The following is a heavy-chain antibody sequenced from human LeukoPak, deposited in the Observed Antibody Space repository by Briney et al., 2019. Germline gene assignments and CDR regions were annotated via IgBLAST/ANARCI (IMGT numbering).Heavy chain of an antibody. CDR2: IHHSGST. CDR1: GASIRSGDHY. J-gene: IGHJ6*03. D-gene: IGHD5-12*01. Sequence: PLQTLSLTCTVSGASIRSGDHYWSWIRQHPGKGLEWIGYIHHSGSTDYNPSLKSRLTISLDTSKNQFSRKMSTVTAADTAVYYCARGDITTRGYYYCMDVWGNGTMVTVSS. CDR3: ARGDITTRGYYYCMDV. V-gene: IGHV4-31*03.